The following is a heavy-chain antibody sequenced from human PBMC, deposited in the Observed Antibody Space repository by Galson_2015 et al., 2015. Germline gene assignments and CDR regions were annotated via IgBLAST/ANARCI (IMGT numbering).Heavy chain of an antibody. D-gene: IGHD2-15*01. CDR2: IGDSGANT. CDR3: AKGGPYCSGGNCHGVFDF. J-gene: IGHJ4*02. V-gene: IGHV3-23*01. Sequence: SLRLSCAVSGFTFSSYAMGWVRQAPGTGLEGVSSIGDSGANTKYADSVKGRFTISRDNSKNTLYLQMKSLRGDDTAVYYCAKGGPYCSGGNCHGVFDFWGQGTLVTVSS. CDR1: GFTFSSYA.